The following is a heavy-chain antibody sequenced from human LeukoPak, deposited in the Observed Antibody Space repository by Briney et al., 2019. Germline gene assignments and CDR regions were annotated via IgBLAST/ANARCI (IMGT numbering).Heavy chain of an antibody. D-gene: IGHD3-22*01. CDR3: AKRDYSDVSGYSPLFAN. Sequence: GGSLRLSCAASGFTFDTYAMSWVRQAPGGGREWVSGISGNGVNKYYADSVKGRFTVSRENSKDTLWLQMNALRAEDTAVYFCAKRDYSDVSGYSPLFANWGQGTLVTVSS. V-gene: IGHV3-23*01. J-gene: IGHJ4*02. CDR2: ISGNGVNK. CDR1: GFTFDTYA.